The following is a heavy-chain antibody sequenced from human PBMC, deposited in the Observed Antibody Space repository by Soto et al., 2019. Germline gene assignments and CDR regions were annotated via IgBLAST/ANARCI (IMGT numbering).Heavy chain of an antibody. D-gene: IGHD4-17*01. Sequence: SETLSLTCAVYGGSFSGYYWSWIRQPPGKGLEWIGEINHSGSTNYNPSLKSRVTISVDNSKNTLYLQMNSLRAEDTAVYYCAKGQANDYGDYDYWGQGTLVTVSS. CDR2: INHSGST. V-gene: IGHV4-34*01. CDR3: AKGQANDYGDYDY. CDR1: GGSFSGYY. J-gene: IGHJ4*02.